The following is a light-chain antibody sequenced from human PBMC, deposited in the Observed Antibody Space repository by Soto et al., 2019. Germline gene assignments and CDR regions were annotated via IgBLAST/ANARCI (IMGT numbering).Light chain of an antibody. V-gene: IGKV1-39*01. CDR1: QSISGY. CDR2: AAS. Sequence: DIQMTQSPSSLSASVGDRVTITCRASQSISGYLNWYQQKPGKALKLLIYAASSLQSGVPSRFSGSGSGTDFTLTISTLQPEDFATYYCQQSYSTRITFGQGTRLEIK. J-gene: IGKJ5*01. CDR3: QQSYSTRIT.